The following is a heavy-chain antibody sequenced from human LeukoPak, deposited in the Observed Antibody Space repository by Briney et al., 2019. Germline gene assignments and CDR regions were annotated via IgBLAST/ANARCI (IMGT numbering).Heavy chain of an antibody. J-gene: IGHJ4*02. D-gene: IGHD5-24*01. CDR3: VREARERGGFDY. CDR1: GFTFSSYA. V-gene: IGHV3-7*01. Sequence: GGSLRLSCAASGFTFSSYAMHWVRQAPGKGLEWVANIKQDRSETYYVDSVKGRFTISRDNAKNSLYLQMNSLRVEDTAVYYCVREARERGGFDYWGQGALVTVSS. CDR2: IKQDRSET.